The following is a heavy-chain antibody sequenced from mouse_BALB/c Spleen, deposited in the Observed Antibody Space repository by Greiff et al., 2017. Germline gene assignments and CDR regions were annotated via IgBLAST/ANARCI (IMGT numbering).Heavy chain of an antibody. CDR1: GFSLTSYG. Sequence: VKLVESGPGLVQPSQSLSITCTVSGFSLTSYGVHWVRQSPGKGLEWLGVIWSGGSTDYNAAFISRLSISKDNSKSQVFFKMNSLQADDTAIYYCVQYDYYAMDYWGQGTSVTVSS. J-gene: IGHJ4*01. D-gene: IGHD2-10*02. V-gene: IGHV2-2-2*01. CDR2: IWSGGST. CDR3: VQYDYYAMDY.